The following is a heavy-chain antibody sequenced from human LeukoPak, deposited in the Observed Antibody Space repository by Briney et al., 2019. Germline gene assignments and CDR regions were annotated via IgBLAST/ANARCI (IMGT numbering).Heavy chain of an antibody. J-gene: IGHJ3*02. CDR1: GFTFSSYA. Sequence: GGSLRLSCAASGFTFSSYAMHWVRQALGKGLEWVAVISYDGSNKYYADSVKGRFTISRDNSKNTLYLQMNRLRAEDTAVYYCARGRARYGGNSGEDAFDIWGQGTMVTVSS. D-gene: IGHD4-23*01. V-gene: IGHV3-30-3*01. CDR3: ARGRARYGGNSGEDAFDI. CDR2: ISYDGSNK.